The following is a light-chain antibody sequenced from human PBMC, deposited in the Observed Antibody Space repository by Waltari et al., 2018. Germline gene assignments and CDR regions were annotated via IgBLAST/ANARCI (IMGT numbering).Light chain of an antibody. CDR2: EVR. CDR1: SRDVGRYNF. V-gene: IGLV2-23*02. J-gene: IGLJ1*01. Sequence: QSALTQPASVSGSPGQSITISCTGTSRDVGRYNFVSWYQQYPGKAPKVMIYEVRKWPSGVSNRFSGSKSGNTASLTISGLQAEDEADYYCCSYAGSSTYVFGTGTKVTVL. CDR3: CSYAGSSTYV.